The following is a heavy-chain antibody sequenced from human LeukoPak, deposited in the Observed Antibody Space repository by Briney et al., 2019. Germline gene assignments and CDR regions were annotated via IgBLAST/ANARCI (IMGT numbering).Heavy chain of an antibody. CDR2: IIPIFGTA. CDR1: GGTFSSYA. CDR3: ASTMIVVVITSGSFYY. Sequence: ASVKVSCKASGGTFSSYAISWVRQAPGQGLEWMGGIIPIFGTANYAQKFQGRVTITTDESTSTAYMELSSLRSEDTAVYYCASTMIVVVITSGSFYYWGQGTLVTVSS. J-gene: IGHJ4*02. D-gene: IGHD3-22*01. V-gene: IGHV1-69*05.